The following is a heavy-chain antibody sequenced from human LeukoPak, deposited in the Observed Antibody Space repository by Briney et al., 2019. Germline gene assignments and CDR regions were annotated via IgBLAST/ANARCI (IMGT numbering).Heavy chain of an antibody. J-gene: IGHJ4*02. V-gene: IGHV4-4*07. D-gene: IGHD3-9*01. Sequence: SETLSLTCTVSGGSFSSYYWSWIRQPAGKGLEWIGRIYTSGSTNYNPSLKSRVTISVDTSKNQFSLKLSSVTAADTAVYYCARVDILTGYADYWGQGTLVTVSS. CDR2: IYTSGST. CDR1: GGSFSSYY. CDR3: ARVDILTGYADY.